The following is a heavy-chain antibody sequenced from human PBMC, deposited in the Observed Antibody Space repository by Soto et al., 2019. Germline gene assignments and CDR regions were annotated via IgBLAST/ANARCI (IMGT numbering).Heavy chain of an antibody. Sequence: QVHLEESGGVVVQPGRSLRLSCAASGFTVSSYGMHWVRQAPGKGLEWVAIMLYDGGRQYYADSVKGRFTLSRDNDNNTLYLEMNSLRTEDTAVYYCARDMDQHCGGGHCYWGGMAVWGQGTTVTVSS. D-gene: IGHD2-21*01. CDR2: MLYDGGRQ. CDR3: ARDMDQHCGGGHCYWGGMAV. CDR1: GFTVSSYG. V-gene: IGHV3-30*03. J-gene: IGHJ6*02.